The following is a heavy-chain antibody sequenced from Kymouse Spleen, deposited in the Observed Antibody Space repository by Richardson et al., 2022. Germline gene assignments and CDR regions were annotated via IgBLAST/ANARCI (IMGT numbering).Heavy chain of an antibody. CDR2: IYYSGST. Sequence: QLQLQESGPGLVKPSETLSLTCTVSGGSISSSSYYWGWIRQPPGKGLEWIGSIYYSGSTYYNPSLKSRVTISVDTSKNQFSLKLSSVTAADTAVYYCASGRHYDFWSGYYTGAFDIWGQGTMVTVSS. CDR1: GGSISSSSYY. V-gene: IGHV4-39*01. J-gene: IGHJ3*02. D-gene: IGHD3-3*01. CDR3: ASGRHYDFWSGYYTGAFDI.